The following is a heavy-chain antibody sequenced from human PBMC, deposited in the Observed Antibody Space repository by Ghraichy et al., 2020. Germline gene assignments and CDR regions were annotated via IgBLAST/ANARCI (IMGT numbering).Heavy chain of an antibody. J-gene: IGHJ4*02. CDR2: IYYSGST. CDR1: GGSISSGGYY. CDR3: ARASAHLLRPGVDY. V-gene: IGHV4-31*03. Sequence: SETLSLTCTVSGGSISSGGYYWSWIRQHPGKGLEWIGYIYYSGSTYYNPSLKSRVTISVDTSKNQFSLKLSSVTAADTAVYYCARASAHLLRPGVDYWGQGTLVTVSS. D-gene: IGHD3-10*01.